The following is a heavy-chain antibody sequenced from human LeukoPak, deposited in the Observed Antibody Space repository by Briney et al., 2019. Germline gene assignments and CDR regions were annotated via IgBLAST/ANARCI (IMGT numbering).Heavy chain of an antibody. CDR2: IIPIFGTA. CDR3: ARDRGSYDMDY. D-gene: IGHD1-26*01. CDR1: GGTFSSYA. J-gene: IGHJ4*02. Sequence: ASVKVSCKASGGTFSSYAISWVRQAPGQGLEWMGRIIPIFGTANYAQKFQGRVTITTDESTSTPYMELSSLRSEDTAVYYCARDRGSYDMDYWGQGTLVTVSS. V-gene: IGHV1-69*05.